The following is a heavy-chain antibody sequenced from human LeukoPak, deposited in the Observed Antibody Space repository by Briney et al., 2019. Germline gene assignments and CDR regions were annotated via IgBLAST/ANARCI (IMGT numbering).Heavy chain of an antibody. CDR1: GTTFSRSA. CDR3: ARDDGSATMGFDS. Sequence: SVKVSCKASGTTFSRSAISWERQAPGRGLEWMGGVIPIVGTTNYIQKFQDRVSITTDDSTSTAYMEVTSLKSVDTAVYYCARDDGSATMGFDSWGQGTLVIVSS. J-gene: IGHJ4*02. CDR2: VIPIVGTT. V-gene: IGHV1-69*05. D-gene: IGHD1-26*01.